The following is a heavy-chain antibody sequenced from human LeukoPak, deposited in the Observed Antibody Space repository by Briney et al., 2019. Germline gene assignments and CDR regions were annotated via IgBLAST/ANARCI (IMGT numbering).Heavy chain of an antibody. J-gene: IGHJ4*02. V-gene: IGHV7-4-1*02. CDR3: ARAYGSGSHFAIDFDY. D-gene: IGHD3-10*01. CDR1: GYTSTSYA. CDR2: INTNTGNP. Sequence: ASVKVSCKASGYTSTSYAMNWVRQAPGQGLEWIGWINTNTGNPTYAQGFTGRFVFSLDTSVSTAYLQISSLKAEDTAVYYCARAYGSGSHFAIDFDYWGQGTLVTVSS.